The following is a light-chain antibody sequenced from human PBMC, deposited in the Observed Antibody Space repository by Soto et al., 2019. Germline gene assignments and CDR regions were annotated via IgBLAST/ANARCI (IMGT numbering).Light chain of an antibody. V-gene: IGKV3-11*01. Sequence: DIVLTQSPATLSLSPGERATLSCRASQSVGTYLAWYQLKPGQAPRLLIYDASTRATGIPVRFSGSGSATDFTLTISRLEPDDFAIYYCQQRNNWPRLTFGGGTKVEIK. CDR2: DAS. CDR3: QQRNNWPRLT. J-gene: IGKJ4*02. CDR1: QSVGTY.